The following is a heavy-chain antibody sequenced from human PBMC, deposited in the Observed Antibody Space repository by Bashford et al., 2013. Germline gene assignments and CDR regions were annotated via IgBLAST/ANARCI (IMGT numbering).Heavy chain of an antibody. D-gene: IGHD6-13*01. CDR2: INPSGGST. J-gene: IGHJ6*03. V-gene: IGHV1-46*01. CDR3: ARTYGYTGRMDV. Sequence: ASVKVSCKASGYTFTSYYMHWVRQAPGQGLEWMGIINPSGGSTSYAQKFQGRVTMTTDTSTSTAYMELRSLRSDDTAVYYCARTYGYTGRMDVWGKGTTVTVSS. CDR1: GYTFTSYY.